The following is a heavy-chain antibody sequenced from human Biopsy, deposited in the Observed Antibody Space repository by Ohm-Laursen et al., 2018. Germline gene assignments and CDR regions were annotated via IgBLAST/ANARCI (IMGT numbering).Heavy chain of an antibody. V-gene: IGHV1-69*10. CDR3: ATPFQYYDSWGGYPPFDH. Sequence: ASVKVSCKASGGTFSNYAISWVRQAPGEGLEWMGGIIAVSGLVNYAPKFQGRVSITADKSTTTAYMELSNLKSADTAVYYCATPFQYYDSWGGYPPFDHWGQGTLVTVSS. D-gene: IGHD3-3*01. CDR1: GGTFSNYA. CDR2: IIAVSGLV. J-gene: IGHJ4*02.